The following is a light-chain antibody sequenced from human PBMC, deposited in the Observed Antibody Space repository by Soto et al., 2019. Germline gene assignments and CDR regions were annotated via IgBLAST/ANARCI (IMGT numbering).Light chain of an antibody. CDR3: QQYKSHRR. V-gene: IGKV1-5*01. CDR2: DAS. CDR1: QNIDDW. J-gene: IGKJ1*01. Sequence: DIQMTQSPSSVSASVGDRVAITCRASQNIDDWLAWYQQKPGKAPKFLMYDASTLTSGVPSRFSGSRSGTEFTLTISSLQPDDFATYYCQQYKSHRRFGQGTKVDVK.